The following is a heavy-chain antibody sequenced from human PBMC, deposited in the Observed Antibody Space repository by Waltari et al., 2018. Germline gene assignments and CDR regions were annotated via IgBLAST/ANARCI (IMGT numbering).Heavy chain of an antibody. J-gene: IGHJ3*02. CDR3: VRVEGAAGLDI. Sequence: QVQLVQSGAEVKKPGASGKVSCKASGYTFTSYAMPWVRQAPGQRLEWMGWINAGNGNTKYSQKFQGRVTITRDTSASTAYMELSSLRSEDTAVYYCVRVEGAAGLDIWGQGTMVTVSS. V-gene: IGHV1-3*01. D-gene: IGHD3-16*01. CDR2: INAGNGNT. CDR1: GYTFTSYA.